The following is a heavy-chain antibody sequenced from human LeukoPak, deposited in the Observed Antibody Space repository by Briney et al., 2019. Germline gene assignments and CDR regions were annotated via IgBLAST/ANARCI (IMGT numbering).Heavy chain of an antibody. Sequence: GGSLRLSCAAPGFTFSSYWMHWVRQAPGKGLVWVSRINSDGSSTSYADSVKGRFTISRDNAKNTLYLQMNSLRAEDTAVYYCARALYSYDFWSGYFTPTFDPWGQGTLVTVSS. V-gene: IGHV3-74*01. CDR2: INSDGSST. CDR1: GFTFSSYW. CDR3: ARALYSYDFWSGYFTPTFDP. D-gene: IGHD3-3*01. J-gene: IGHJ5*02.